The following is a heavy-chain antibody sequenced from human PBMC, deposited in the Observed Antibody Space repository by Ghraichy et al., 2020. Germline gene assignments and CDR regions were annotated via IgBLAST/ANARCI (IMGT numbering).Heavy chain of an antibody. D-gene: IGHD3-9*01. CDR3: ATRPYYDILTGYGGLDF. CDR1: GGSISSHY. V-gene: IGHV3-23*01. CDR2: ISGSGDST. J-gene: IGHJ4*02. Sequence: ETLSLTCSVSGGSISSHYWSWIRQPPGKGLEWVSAISGSGDSTYYADSVKGRFTISRDNSKNTLYLQMNSLRAEDSALYYCATRPYYDILTGYGGLDFWGQGTLVTVSS.